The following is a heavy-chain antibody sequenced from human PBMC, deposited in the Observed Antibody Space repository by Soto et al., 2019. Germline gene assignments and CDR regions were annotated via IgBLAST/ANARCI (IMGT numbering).Heavy chain of an antibody. Sequence: SDTLSLTCAAYGVSFSGYYRRGVRQPPGKGLEWIGEINHSGSTNYNPSLKSRVTISVDTSKNQFSLKLSSVTAADTAVYYCARVREPLTGGPWFDPWGQGTLVTV. CDR1: GVSFSGYY. V-gene: IGHV4-34*01. CDR2: INHSGST. D-gene: IGHD1-26*01. CDR3: ARVREPLTGGPWFDP. J-gene: IGHJ5*02.